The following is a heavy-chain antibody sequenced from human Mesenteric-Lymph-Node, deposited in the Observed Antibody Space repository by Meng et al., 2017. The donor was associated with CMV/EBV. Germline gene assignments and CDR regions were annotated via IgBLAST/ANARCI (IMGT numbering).Heavy chain of an antibody. D-gene: IGHD2-2*01. CDR3: ARDRDQLTHSNCFDP. Sequence: AVAGGSISSTNGWSWVRQPPGKGPEWIGDIYHTGKTYYNPSLKGRVTISVDKSKNQFSLNLKSMTAADTAVYYCARDRDQLTHSNCFDPWGQGILVTVS. V-gene: IGHV4-4*02. CDR1: GGSISSTNG. CDR2: IYHTGKT. J-gene: IGHJ5*02.